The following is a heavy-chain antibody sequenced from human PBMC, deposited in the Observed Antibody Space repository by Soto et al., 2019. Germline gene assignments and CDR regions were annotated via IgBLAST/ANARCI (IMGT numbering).Heavy chain of an antibody. CDR1: GGSISSGDYY. J-gene: IGHJ6*02. CDR3: ARGWDGGVNYYYYHDMDV. D-gene: IGHD3-3*01. V-gene: IGHV4-30-4*01. Sequence: SEPLSLTCTVSGGSISSGDYYWSWIRQPPGKGLEWIGYIYYSGSTYYNPSLKSRVTISVDTSKNQFALKLSSVTAADTAVYYCARGWDGGVNYYYYHDMDVWGQGTTVTVSS. CDR2: IYYSGST.